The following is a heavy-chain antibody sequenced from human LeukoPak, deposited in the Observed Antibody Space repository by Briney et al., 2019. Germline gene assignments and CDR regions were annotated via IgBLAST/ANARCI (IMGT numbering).Heavy chain of an antibody. V-gene: IGHV1-69*13. CDR3: ARDRGGLERVAGTLPGAYYYYYMDV. CDR2: IIPIFGTA. CDR1: GGTFSSYA. D-gene: IGHD6-19*01. J-gene: IGHJ6*03. Sequence: PLASVKVSCKASGGTFSSYAISWVRQAPGQGLEWMGGIIPIFGTANYAQKFQGRVTITADESTSTAYMELSSLRSEDTAVYYCARDRGGLERVAGTLPGAYYYYYMDVWGKGTTVTISS.